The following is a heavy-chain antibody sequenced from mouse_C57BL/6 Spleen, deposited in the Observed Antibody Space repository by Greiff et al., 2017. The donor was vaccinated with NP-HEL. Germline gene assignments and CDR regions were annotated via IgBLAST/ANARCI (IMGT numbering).Heavy chain of an antibody. CDR3: ARNPITTVGTVYYFDY. CDR1: GFSLTSYA. J-gene: IGHJ2*01. D-gene: IGHD1-1*01. V-gene: IGHV2-9-1*01. Sequence: VKLMESGPGLVAPSQSLSITCTVSGFSLTSYAISWVRQPPGKGLEWLGVIWTGGGTNYNSALKSRLSISKDNSKSQVFLKMNSLQTDDTARYYCARNPITTVGTVYYFDYWGQGTTLTVSS. CDR2: IWTGGGT.